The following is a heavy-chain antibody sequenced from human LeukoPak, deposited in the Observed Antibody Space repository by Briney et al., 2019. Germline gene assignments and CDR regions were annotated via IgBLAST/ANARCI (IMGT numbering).Heavy chain of an antibody. V-gene: IGHV3-20*04. CDR1: GFTFDDYG. Sequence: GSLRLSCAASGFTFDDYGMSWVRQAPGKGLEWVSGINWSGGSTGYADSVKGRFTISRDNAKNSLYLQMTSLRAEDTALFYCARVGTSYGAFDMWGQGTTVTVSS. D-gene: IGHD1-26*01. CDR3: ARVGTSYGAFDM. CDR2: INWSGGST. J-gene: IGHJ3*02.